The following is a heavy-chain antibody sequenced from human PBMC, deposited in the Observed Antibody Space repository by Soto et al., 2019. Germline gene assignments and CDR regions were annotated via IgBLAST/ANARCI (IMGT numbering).Heavy chain of an antibody. CDR2: INDSGNI. CDR3: ARGLILWFGELSRRGGYYYYMDV. J-gene: IGHJ6*03. D-gene: IGHD3-10*01. CDR1: GGSFSGYQ. V-gene: IGHV4-34*01. Sequence: QVQLQQWGAGLLKPSETLSLTCAVYGGSFSGYQWTWIRQTPGKGLEWIGEINDSGNINYNPSLKSSVSILVETAKKQISLKLSSVTGADTAVYYCARGLILWFGELSRRGGYYYYMDVWGKGTSVTVSS.